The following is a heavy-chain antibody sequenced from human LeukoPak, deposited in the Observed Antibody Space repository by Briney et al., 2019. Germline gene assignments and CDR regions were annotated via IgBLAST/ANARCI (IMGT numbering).Heavy chain of an antibody. CDR3: ASHVLYAFDI. Sequence: SETLSLTCTVSGGSISNYYWSWIRQPPGKGLDWIGYIYYSGSTNYNPSLKSRVTISVDTSKNQFSLKLSSVTAADTAVYYCASHVLYAFDIWGLGTMVTVSS. CDR2: IYYSGST. D-gene: IGHD3-16*01. J-gene: IGHJ3*02. V-gene: IGHV4-59*01. CDR1: GGSISNYY.